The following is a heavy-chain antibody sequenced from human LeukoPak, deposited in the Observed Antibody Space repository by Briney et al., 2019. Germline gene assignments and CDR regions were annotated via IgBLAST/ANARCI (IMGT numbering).Heavy chain of an antibody. V-gene: IGHV3-21*01. D-gene: IGHD3-3*01. CDR3: ARDQGPDTYYDFWSGYGLAY. CDR2: IGATQTYI. J-gene: IGHJ4*02. Sequence: GGSLRLSCTGAGFTFATYTFNWVRQAPGKGLEWVASIGATQTYIYYADSVKGRFTISRDNAKNSLYLQMNSLRAEDTAVYYCARDQGPDTYYDFWSGYGLAYWGQGTLVTVSS. CDR1: GFTFATYT.